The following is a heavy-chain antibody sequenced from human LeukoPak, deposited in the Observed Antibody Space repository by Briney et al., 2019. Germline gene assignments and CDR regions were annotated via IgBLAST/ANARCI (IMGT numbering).Heavy chain of an antibody. CDR1: GFTFSSYA. J-gene: IGHJ4*02. D-gene: IGHD3-10*01. CDR2: ISSSSSYI. V-gene: IGHV3-21*01. CDR3: ARASRGVLDY. Sequence: NPGGSLRLSCAASGFTFSSYAMSWVRQAPGKGLEWVSSISSSSSYIYYADSVKGRFTISRDNAKNSLYLQMNSLRAEDTAVYYCARASRGVLDYWGQGTLVTVSS.